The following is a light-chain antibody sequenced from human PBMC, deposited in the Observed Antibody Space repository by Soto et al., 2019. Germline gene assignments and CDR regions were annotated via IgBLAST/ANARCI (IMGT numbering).Light chain of an antibody. CDR2: AVS. CDR3: NSFTSSSTLV. V-gene: IGLV2-14*01. Sequence: QSVLTQPASVSGSPGQSITISCPGTSSDVGAYNYVSWYQQHPGQAPKLMIYAVSNRPSGVSNRFSGSKSGNTASLTISGLQAEDEADYYCNSFTSSSTLVFGGGTQLTVL. J-gene: IGLJ2*01. CDR1: SSDVGAYNY.